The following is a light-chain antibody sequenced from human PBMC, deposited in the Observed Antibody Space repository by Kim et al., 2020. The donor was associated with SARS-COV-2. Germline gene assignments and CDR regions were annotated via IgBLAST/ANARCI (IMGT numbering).Light chain of an antibody. Sequence: SYELTQPPSVSVSPGQTASITCSGDKLGNKHTCWYQQKPGQSPVLVMYQDTKRPSGIPERFSGSNSGNTATLTISGTQALDEADYYCQTWDSRIGVFGGG. CDR3: QTWDSRIGV. CDR1: KLGNKH. CDR2: QDT. J-gene: IGLJ3*02. V-gene: IGLV3-1*01.